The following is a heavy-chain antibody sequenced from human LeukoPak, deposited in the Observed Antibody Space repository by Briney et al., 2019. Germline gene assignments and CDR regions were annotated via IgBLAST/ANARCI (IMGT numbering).Heavy chain of an antibody. V-gene: IGHV1-69*13. Sequence: GASVKVSCKASGGTFSSYAISWVRQAPGQGLEWMGGIIPIFGTANYAQKFQGRVTITADESTSTAYMELSSLRSEDTAVYYCARGTLDYGDYIYRGYYYGMDVWGQGTTVTVSS. D-gene: IGHD4-17*01. J-gene: IGHJ6*02. CDR1: GGTFSSYA. CDR2: IIPIFGTA. CDR3: ARGTLDYGDYIYRGYYYGMDV.